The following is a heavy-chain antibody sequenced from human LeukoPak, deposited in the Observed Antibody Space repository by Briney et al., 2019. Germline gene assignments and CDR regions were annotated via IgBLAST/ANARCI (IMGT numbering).Heavy chain of an antibody. CDR3: ARLRATLTVVVTLFVS. J-gene: IGHJ4*02. CDR2: MYYSGDT. Sequence: SETLSLTCTVTGGSISNGPYYWGWIRQPPGKGLEWIGSMYYSGDTYYKPSLQSRVTISGDPSKNQFSLKLGSVTAADTAVYYCARLRATLTVVVTLFVSWGQGTLVTVSS. D-gene: IGHD3-22*01. V-gene: IGHV4-39*01. CDR1: GGSISNGPYY.